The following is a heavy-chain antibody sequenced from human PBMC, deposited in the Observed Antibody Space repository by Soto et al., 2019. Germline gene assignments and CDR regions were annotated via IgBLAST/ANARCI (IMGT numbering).Heavy chain of an antibody. CDR1: GFNVDNVY. CDR3: ARGMGAAWVKPLGH. Sequence: EVHLVESGGGLIQPGGSLRLSCIASGFNVDNVYMSWVRQAPGKGLEWVSVLYTADSTNYADSVKGRFTISRDSSKNTVYLQMDSPRDGDTDVYYCARGMGAAWVKPLGHWGQGTLVIVSS. CDR2: LYTADST. V-gene: IGHV3-53*01. J-gene: IGHJ4*02. D-gene: IGHD1-26*01.